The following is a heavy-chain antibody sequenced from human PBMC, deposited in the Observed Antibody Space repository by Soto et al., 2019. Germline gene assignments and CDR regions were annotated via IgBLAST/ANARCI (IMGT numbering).Heavy chain of an antibody. Sequence: GESLNISCAASGFTFSSYSMNWVRQAPGKGLEWVSYISSSSSTIYYADSVKGRFTISRDNAKNSLYLQMNSLRAEDTAVYYCARIGRLRWGDYWGQGTLVTVSS. J-gene: IGHJ4*02. V-gene: IGHV3-48*01. D-gene: IGHD4-17*01. CDR1: GFTFSSYS. CDR3: ARIGRLRWGDY. CDR2: ISSSSSTI.